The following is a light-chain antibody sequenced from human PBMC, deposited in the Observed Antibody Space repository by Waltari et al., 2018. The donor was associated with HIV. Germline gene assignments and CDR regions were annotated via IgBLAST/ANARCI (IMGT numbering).Light chain of an antibody. V-gene: IGLV3-21*02. CDR1: NIGSKS. CDR2: DDR. J-gene: IGLJ1*01. Sequence: SFVLTQPPSISVAPGQTARITCGQDNIGSKSVHWYQQKPGQAPVLVVYDDRDRPSRIPERVSGSNSGNTATLTISRVEAGDEADYFCQVWDSSSDHPYVFGSGTKVTVL. CDR3: QVWDSSSDHPYV.